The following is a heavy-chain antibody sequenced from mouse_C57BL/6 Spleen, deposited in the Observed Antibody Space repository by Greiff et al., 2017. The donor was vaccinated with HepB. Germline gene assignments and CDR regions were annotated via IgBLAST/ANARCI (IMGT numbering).Heavy chain of an antibody. CDR2: IYPGSGNT. J-gene: IGHJ2*01. CDR3: AREPYYYGSSYLDY. V-gene: IGHV1-76*01. CDR1: GYTFTDYY. D-gene: IGHD1-1*01. Sequence: VKLMESGAELVRPGASVKLSCKASGYTFTDYYINWVKQRPGQGLEWIARIYPGSGNTYYNEKFKGKATLTAEKSSSTAYMQLSSLTSEDSAVYFCAREPYYYGSSYLDYWGQGTTLTVSS.